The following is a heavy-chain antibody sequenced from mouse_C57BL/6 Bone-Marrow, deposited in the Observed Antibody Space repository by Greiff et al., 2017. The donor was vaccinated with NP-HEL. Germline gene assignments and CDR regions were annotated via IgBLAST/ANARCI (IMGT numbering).Heavy chain of an antibody. Sequence: EVKLQESGAELVRPGASVKLSCTASGFNIKDDYMHWVKQRPEQGLEWIGWIDPENGDTEYASKFQGKATITADTSSNTAYLQLSSLTSEDTAVYYCTTMITRPYWGQGTLVTVSA. V-gene: IGHV14-4*01. CDR2: IDPENGDT. J-gene: IGHJ3*01. D-gene: IGHD2-4*01. CDR1: GFNIKDDY. CDR3: TTMITRPY.